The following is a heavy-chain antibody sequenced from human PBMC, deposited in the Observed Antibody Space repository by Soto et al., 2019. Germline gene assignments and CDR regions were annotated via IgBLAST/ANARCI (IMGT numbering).Heavy chain of an antibody. D-gene: IGHD3-10*01. J-gene: IGHJ6*02. CDR2: TYYKSKWNS. CDR1: GDIVSSNSAG. Sequence: SQTLSLTCAISGDIVSSNSAGWNLSSQSPSRGLEWLGRTYYKSKWNSDYALSVKSRITINPDTSKNQFSLHLYSVTPEDTAVYYCTGITWFRGMDVWGQGTPVTV. CDR3: TGITWFRGMDV. V-gene: IGHV6-1*01.